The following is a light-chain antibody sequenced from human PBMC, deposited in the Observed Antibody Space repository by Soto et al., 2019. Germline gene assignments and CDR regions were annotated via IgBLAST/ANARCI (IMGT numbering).Light chain of an antibody. V-gene: IGKV3-15*01. CDR3: QQYHNWPPST. CDR2: GPS. Sequence: EIVMTQSPATLSVSPGERATLSCRASQSINSNLAWYQQKPGQPPRLIIYGPSTRATGIPARFSGSGSGTEFTLTISSLQSEDFAIYYCQQYHNWPPSTFGQGTRLEIK. J-gene: IGKJ5*01. CDR1: QSINSN.